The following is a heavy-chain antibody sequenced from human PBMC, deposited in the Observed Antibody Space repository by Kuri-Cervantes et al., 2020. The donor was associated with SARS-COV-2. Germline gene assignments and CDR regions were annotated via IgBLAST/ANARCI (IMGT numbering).Heavy chain of an antibody. CDR2: IRYDGSNK. CDR3: AKKGDYSNYAQRPHYYYYYMDV. V-gene: IGHV3-30*02. J-gene: IGHJ6*03. D-gene: IGHD4-11*01. CDR1: GFTFSSYG. Sequence: GGSLRLSCAASGFTFSSYGMHWVRQAPGKGLEWVAFIRYDGSNKYYADSVKGRFTISRDNSKNTLYRQMNSLRAEDTAVYYCAKKGDYSNYAQRPHYYYYYMDVWGKGTTVTVSS.